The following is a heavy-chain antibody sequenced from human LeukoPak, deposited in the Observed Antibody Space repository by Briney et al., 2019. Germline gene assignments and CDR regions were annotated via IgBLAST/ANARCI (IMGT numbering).Heavy chain of an antibody. CDR2: ISGSGATT. V-gene: IGHV3-23*01. J-gene: IGHJ4*02. CDR3: ARDLAVLGDYDSSGDY. D-gene: IGHD4-17*01. CDR1: GFIFTSYA. Sequence: PGGSLRLSCAASGFIFTSYAMSWVRHTPGKGLEWVSGISGSGATTYYADSVRGRLTISRDNSKNMLYLQMNSLRAEDTAVYYCARDLAVLGDYDSSGDYWGQGTLVTVSS.